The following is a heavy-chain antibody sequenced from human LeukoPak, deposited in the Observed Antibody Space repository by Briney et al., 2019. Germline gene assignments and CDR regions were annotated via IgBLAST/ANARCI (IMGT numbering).Heavy chain of an antibody. J-gene: IGHJ4*02. V-gene: IGHV3-30-3*01. D-gene: IGHD6-6*01. CDR1: GFTFSSYA. Sequence: PGRSLRLSCAASGFTFSSYAMHWVRQAPGKGLEWVAVISYDGSNKYYADSVKGRFTSSRDNSKNTLYLQMNSLRAEDTAVYYCARDPYSSSSGILFDYWGQGTLVTVSS. CDR2: ISYDGSNK. CDR3: ARDPYSSSSGILFDY.